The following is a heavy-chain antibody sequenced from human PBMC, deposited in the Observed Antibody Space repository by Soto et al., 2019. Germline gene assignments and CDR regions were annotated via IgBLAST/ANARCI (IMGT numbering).Heavy chain of an antibody. V-gene: IGHV4-39*02. Sequence: SETLSLTCTVSGGSISSSSYYWGWIRQPPGKGLEWIGSIYYSGSTYYNPSLKSRVTISVDTSKNQFSLKLSSVTAADTAVYYCARDVRDLTGYYSPLRVFDYWGQGTLVTVSS. J-gene: IGHJ4*02. CDR1: GGSISSSSYY. CDR3: ARDVRDLTGYYSPLRVFDY. D-gene: IGHD3-9*01. CDR2: IYYSGST.